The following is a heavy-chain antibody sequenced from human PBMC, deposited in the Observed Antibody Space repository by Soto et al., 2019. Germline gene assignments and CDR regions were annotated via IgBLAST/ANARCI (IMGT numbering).Heavy chain of an antibody. CDR1: GGTFSSYA. V-gene: IGHV1-69*12. J-gene: IGHJ5*02. D-gene: IGHD3-22*01. CDR3: ASLTATMMLSWFDP. CDR2: IIPIFGTA. Sequence: QVQLVQSGAEVKKPGSSVKVSCKASGGTFSSYAISWVRQAPGQGLEWMGGIIPIFGTANYAQKFQGRVTVTADEAPSTAHLEQSSLRSEDTAVYYCASLTATMMLSWFDPWGQGTLLTLSS.